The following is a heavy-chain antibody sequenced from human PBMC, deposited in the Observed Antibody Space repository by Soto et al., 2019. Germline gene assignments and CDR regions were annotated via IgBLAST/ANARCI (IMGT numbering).Heavy chain of an antibody. D-gene: IGHD3-9*01. CDR2: IYDSVNT. V-gene: IGHV4-31*03. Sequence: TLSLTCTVSGDSLSSGGHYFGCMRQHPGKGLEWIGHIYDSVNTYYSPSLRSRVTISADMSKNQFSLNLRSVTAADTAVYYCARVDHRGYFAILTDYWGQGTLVTVSS. J-gene: IGHJ4*02. CDR1: GDSLSSGGHY. CDR3: ARVDHRGYFAILTDY.